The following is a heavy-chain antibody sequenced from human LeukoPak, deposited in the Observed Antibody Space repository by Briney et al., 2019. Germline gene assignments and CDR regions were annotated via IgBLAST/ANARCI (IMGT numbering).Heavy chain of an antibody. J-gene: IGHJ3*02. D-gene: IGHD1-26*01. V-gene: IGHV3-53*01. CDR2: IYSGGST. CDR3: ARKQRELGAFDI. Sequence: SGGSLRLSCAASGFTVSSNYMSWVRQAPGKGLEWVSVIYSGGSTYYADSVKGRFTISRDNSKNTPYLQMNSLRAEDTAVYYCARKQRELGAFDIWGQGTMVTVSS. CDR1: GFTVSSNY.